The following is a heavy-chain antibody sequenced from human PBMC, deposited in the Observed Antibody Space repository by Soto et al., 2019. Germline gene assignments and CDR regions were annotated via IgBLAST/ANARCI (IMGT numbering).Heavy chain of an antibody. V-gene: IGHV3-33*01. Sequence: QVQLVESGGGVVQPGRSLRLSCKTSGFAFSDCGFHWVRQAPGEGLEWVTFIKYDGTETDYADSVKGRFTISRDNSKNTLYLQMNSLRAEDTAVYYCARDEGAPRTYYFNYRGQGTLVTVSS. J-gene: IGHJ4*02. CDR1: GFAFSDCG. CDR2: IKYDGTET. CDR3: ARDEGAPRTYYFNY.